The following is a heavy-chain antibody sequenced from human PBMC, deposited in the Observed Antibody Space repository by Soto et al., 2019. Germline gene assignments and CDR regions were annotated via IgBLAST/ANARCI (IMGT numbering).Heavy chain of an antibody. CDR3: ARDLGTALVGFDYGMDV. D-gene: IGHD5-18*01. J-gene: IGHJ6*02. Sequence: PGGSLRLSCAASGFTFSNYWMSWVRQAPGKGLEWVANIKKDGSDKNYVDPVEGRFSISRDNAKNSLYLQMYGLRAEDTAVYYCARDLGTALVGFDYGMDVWGQGTTVTVSS. CDR2: IKKDGSDK. V-gene: IGHV3-7*01. CDR1: GFTFSNYW.